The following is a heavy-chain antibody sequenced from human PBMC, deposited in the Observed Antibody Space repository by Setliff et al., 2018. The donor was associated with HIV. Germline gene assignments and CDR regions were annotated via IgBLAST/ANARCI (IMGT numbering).Heavy chain of an antibody. V-gene: IGHV4-4*09. J-gene: IGHJ3*02. CDR3: ARVWRPTYSSSWYSGAFDI. D-gene: IGHD6-13*01. Sequence: PSETLSLTCTVSGDSISTDYWTWIRQPPGKGLEWIGYIYNSASTSYNPSLKSRVTISVDTSKNQFSLKLSSVTAADTAVYYCARVWRPTYSSSWYSGAFDIWGQGTMVTVSS. CDR1: GDSISTDY. CDR2: IYNSAST.